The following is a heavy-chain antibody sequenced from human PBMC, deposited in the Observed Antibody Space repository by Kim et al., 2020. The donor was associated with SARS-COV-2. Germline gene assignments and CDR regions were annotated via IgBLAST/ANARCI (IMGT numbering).Heavy chain of an antibody. CDR2: ITKSGDNT. CDR1: GFTISSST. V-gene: IGHV3-23*01. Sequence: GGSLRLSCVASGFTISSSTMGWVRQAPGKGLEWVSTITKSGDNTYYTDSVKGRFTISRDISKNTVFLQMNSLRVEDTALYFCSRGARLSDYWGQGTLVTVSS. J-gene: IGHJ4*02. D-gene: IGHD2-21*02. CDR3: SRGARLSDY.